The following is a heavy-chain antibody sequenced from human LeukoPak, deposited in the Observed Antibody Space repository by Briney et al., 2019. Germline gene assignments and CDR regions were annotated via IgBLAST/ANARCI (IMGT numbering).Heavy chain of an antibody. CDR2: INAGNGNT. CDR1: GYTFTSYA. V-gene: IGHV1-3*01. D-gene: IGHD1-14*01. J-gene: IGHJ4*02. Sequence: ASVNVSCKASGYTFTSYAMHWVRQAPGHRLEWMGWINAGNGNTKYSQKFQGRVTITRDTSASTAYMELSSLRSEDTAVYYCARDLSLYREEYYFDYWGQGTLVTVSS. CDR3: ARDLSLYREEYYFDY.